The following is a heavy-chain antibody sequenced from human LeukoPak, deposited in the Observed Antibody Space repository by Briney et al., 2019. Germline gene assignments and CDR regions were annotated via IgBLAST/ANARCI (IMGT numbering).Heavy chain of an antibody. D-gene: IGHD1-26*01. Sequence: GGSLRLSCAASGFTFSSYAMSWVRQAPGKGLEWVSVIYNDGSTYYADTVKGRFTISRDNSKNTVDLLVNSLRAEDTAVYYCARVWELSYDYWGQGTLVTVSS. V-gene: IGHV3-53*01. CDR2: IYNDGST. J-gene: IGHJ4*02. CDR1: GFTFSSYA. CDR3: ARVWELSYDY.